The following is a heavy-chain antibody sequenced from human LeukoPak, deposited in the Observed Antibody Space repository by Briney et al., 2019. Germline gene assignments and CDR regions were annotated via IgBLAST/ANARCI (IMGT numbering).Heavy chain of an antibody. Sequence: SQTLSLTCSVYGGSISGSRYYWGWIRQPPAMGLEWVATVNDGGSALYNPSLRSRTTISVDTSKNQFSLRLTSVTAADTAVYYCAREPDAWGQGTLVTVSS. CDR2: VNDGGSA. V-gene: IGHV4-39*07. J-gene: IGHJ5*02. CDR3: AREPDA. CDR1: GGSISGSRYY.